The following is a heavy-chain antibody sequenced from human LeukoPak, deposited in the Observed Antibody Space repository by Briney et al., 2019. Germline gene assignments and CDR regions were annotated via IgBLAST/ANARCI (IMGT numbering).Heavy chain of an antibody. Sequence: ASVKVSCKASVYTFTSYYMHWVRQAPGQGLEWMGIINPSGGSTSYAQKFQGRVTMTRDTSTSTVYMELSSLRSEDTAVYYCARGPYGSGSYYNRLFDYWGQGTLVTVSS. CDR2: INPSGGST. D-gene: IGHD3-10*01. CDR3: ARGPYGSGSYYNRLFDY. CDR1: VYTFTSYY. V-gene: IGHV1-46*01. J-gene: IGHJ4*02.